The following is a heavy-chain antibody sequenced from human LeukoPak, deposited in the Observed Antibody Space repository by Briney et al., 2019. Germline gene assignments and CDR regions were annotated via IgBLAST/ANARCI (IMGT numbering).Heavy chain of an antibody. D-gene: IGHD2/OR15-2a*01. CDR3: AKDRIFSFDY. V-gene: IGHV3-23*01. CDR1: GFTFSNYA. J-gene: IGHJ4*02. Sequence: GGSLRLSCAASGFTFSNYAMSWVRQAPGKGLEWVSSISDSGGSTYYADSVKGRFTISRDNSKNTLYLQMNSLRAEDTAVYYCAKDRIFSFDYWGQGTLVTVSS. CDR2: ISDSGGST.